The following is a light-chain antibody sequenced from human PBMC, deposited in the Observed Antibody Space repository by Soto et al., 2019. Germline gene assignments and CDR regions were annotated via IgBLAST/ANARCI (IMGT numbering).Light chain of an antibody. CDR1: QGITNH. Sequence: DIQMTQSPSSLSASVGNRVSISCRASQGITNHLAWYQQKPGKAPKVLIYAASTLQPGVPSRFSGSGSGTDFTLSINSLQTDDFATYYCQNYDSAPITFGQGTRLETK. J-gene: IGKJ5*01. V-gene: IGKV1-27*01. CDR2: AAS. CDR3: QNYDSAPIT.